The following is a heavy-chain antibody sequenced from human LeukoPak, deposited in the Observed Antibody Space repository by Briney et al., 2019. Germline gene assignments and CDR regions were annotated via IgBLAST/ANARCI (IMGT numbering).Heavy chain of an antibody. J-gene: IGHJ4*02. Sequence: PGGSLRLSCVASGFTFSNYAMSWVRQAPGKGLEWVSAITGSGTNRYYADSLKGRFTTSRDNSKNTVFLQMNSLRHEDTAIYYCVIWGDYDVLTGYYVPYYWGQGTLVTVAS. V-gene: IGHV3-23*01. CDR1: GFTFSNYA. CDR3: VIWGDYDVLTGYYVPYY. CDR2: ITGSGTNR. D-gene: IGHD3-9*01.